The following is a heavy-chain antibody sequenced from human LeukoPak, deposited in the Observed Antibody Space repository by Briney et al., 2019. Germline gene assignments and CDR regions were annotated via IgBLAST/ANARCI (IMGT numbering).Heavy chain of an antibody. D-gene: IGHD3-10*01. J-gene: IGHJ4*02. CDR1: GGSVSSTTYY. V-gene: IGHV4-39*01. Sequence: SETLSLTCTVSGGSVSSTTYYWSWIRQPPGKGLEWIASINYSGSTHYNPSLKSRVTISVDTSENQFSLKLSSVTAADTAVYYCARYVVYGSGKYYFDYWGQGTLVTVSS. CDR2: INYSGST. CDR3: ARYVVYGSGKYYFDY.